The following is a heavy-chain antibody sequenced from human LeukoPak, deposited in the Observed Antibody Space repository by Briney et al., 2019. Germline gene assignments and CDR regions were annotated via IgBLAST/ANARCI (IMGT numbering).Heavy chain of an antibody. CDR3: ASTSPKSGSYWGVFDY. J-gene: IGHJ4*02. CDR1: GFTFSSYG. V-gene: IGHV3-30*02. Sequence: QSGGSLRLSCAASGFTFSSYGMHWVRQAPGKGLEWVTFIRYDGSNKYYADSVKGRFTISRDNAKNSLYLQMNSLRAEDTAVYYCASTSPKSGSYWGVFDYWGQGTLVTVSS. D-gene: IGHD1-26*01. CDR2: IRYDGSNK.